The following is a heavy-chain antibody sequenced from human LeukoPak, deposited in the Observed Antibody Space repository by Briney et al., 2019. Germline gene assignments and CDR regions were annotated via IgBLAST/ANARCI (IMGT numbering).Heavy chain of an antibody. D-gene: IGHD1-1*01. CDR2: IWYDGSNK. V-gene: IGHV3-33*01. J-gene: IGHJ4*02. CDR3: VRDPSGSGFAFDS. CDR1: GFTFSSYG. Sequence: GGSLRLSCAASGFTFSSYGMHWVRQAPGKGLEWVAVIWYDGSNKYYADSVKGRFTISRDNSEDTLYLQMNSLRAEDTAVYYCVRDPSGSGFAFDSWGQGALVTVSS.